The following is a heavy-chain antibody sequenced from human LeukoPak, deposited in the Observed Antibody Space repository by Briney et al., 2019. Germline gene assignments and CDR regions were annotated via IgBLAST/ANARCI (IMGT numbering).Heavy chain of an antibody. Sequence: PGGSLRLSCEASGFSFSSYSMNWVRQAPGKGLEYVSAISSNGGSTYYANSVKGRFTISRDNSKNTLYLQMGSLRAEDMAVYYCARERSSSWYLAFDIWGQGTMVTVSS. CDR2: ISSNGGST. J-gene: IGHJ3*02. CDR1: GFSFSSYS. V-gene: IGHV3-64*01. D-gene: IGHD6-13*01. CDR3: ARERSSSWYLAFDI.